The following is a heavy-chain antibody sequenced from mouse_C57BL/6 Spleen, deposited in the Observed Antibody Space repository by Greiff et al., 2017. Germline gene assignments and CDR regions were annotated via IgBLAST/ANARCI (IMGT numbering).Heavy chain of an antibody. CDR3: ARDCMTTVAYYAMDY. CDR1: GFTFSDYG. D-gene: IGHD1-1*01. J-gene: IGHJ4*01. V-gene: IGHV5-17*01. Sequence: DVQLVESGGGLVKPGGSLKLSCAASGFTFSDYGMHWVRQAPEKGLEWVAYISSGSSTIYYADTVKGRFTISRDNAKNTLFLQMTSLRSEDTAMYYCARDCMTTVAYYAMDYWGQGTSVTVSS. CDR2: ISSGSSTI.